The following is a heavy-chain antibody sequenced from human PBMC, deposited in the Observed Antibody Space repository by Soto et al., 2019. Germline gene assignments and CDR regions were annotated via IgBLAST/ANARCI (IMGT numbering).Heavy chain of an antibody. J-gene: IGHJ3*01. Sequence: QSGGSLRLSCEASGFTFSNYAMAWVRQTPGEGPEWVSTIGGGDDIFYAESVQGRFIISRDDSRSTMYLQMDNLRVEDTAIYFCAKDSISYNGIYDAFDVWGQGTVVTVSS. V-gene: IGHV3-23*01. CDR2: IGGGDDI. CDR3: AKDSISYNGIYDAFDV. CDR1: GFTFSNYA. D-gene: IGHD3-3*02.